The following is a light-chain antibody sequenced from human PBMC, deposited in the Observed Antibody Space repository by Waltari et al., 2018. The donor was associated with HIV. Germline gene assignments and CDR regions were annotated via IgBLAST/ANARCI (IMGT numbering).Light chain of an antibody. Sequence: AVVTQEPSLTVSPGGTVTLTCGSSTGAVTSGHYPYWFQQKPGQAPRTLIFDTNNKHSWTPARFSGSLLGGKAALTLSGAQPEDDAEYYCLLSYSGARVFGGGTKLTVL. J-gene: IGLJ2*01. CDR2: DTN. CDR1: TGAVTSGHY. CDR3: LLSYSGARV. V-gene: IGLV7-46*01.